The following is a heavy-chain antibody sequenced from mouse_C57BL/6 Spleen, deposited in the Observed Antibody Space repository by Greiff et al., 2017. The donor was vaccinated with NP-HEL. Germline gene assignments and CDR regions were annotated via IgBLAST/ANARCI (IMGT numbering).Heavy chain of an antibody. Sequence: QVQLKQSGPELVKPGASVKISCKASGYAFSSSWMNWVKQRPGKGLEWIGRIYPGDGDTNYNGKFKGKATLTADKSSSTAYMQLSSLTSEDSAVYFCARDYGSSYLSYWGQGTTLTVSS. CDR3: ARDYGSSYLSY. CDR1: GYAFSSSW. J-gene: IGHJ2*01. CDR2: IYPGDGDT. D-gene: IGHD1-1*01. V-gene: IGHV1-82*01.